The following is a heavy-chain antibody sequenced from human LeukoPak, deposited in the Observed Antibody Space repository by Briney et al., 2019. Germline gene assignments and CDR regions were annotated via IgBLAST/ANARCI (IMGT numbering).Heavy chain of an antibody. D-gene: IGHD3-16*01. CDR2: ISHDGAST. J-gene: IGHJ2*01. V-gene: IGHV3-23*01. CDR1: GYTFYNYA. CDR3: AKYGSGQLWLLGWYFDF. Sequence: GGSLRLSCAASGYTFYNYAVTWVRQAPGKGLEWVSSISHDGASTHYADSVKGRFTISRDNSKNTVFLQMDSLRAEDTAVYFCAKYGSGQLWLLGWYFDFWGRGTLVSVFS.